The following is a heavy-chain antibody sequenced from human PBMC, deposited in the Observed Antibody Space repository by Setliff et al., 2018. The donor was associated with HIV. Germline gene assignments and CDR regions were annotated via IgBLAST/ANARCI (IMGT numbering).Heavy chain of an antibody. Sequence: PSETLSLTCAVYGGSFSAYYWSWIRQTPGKGLEWIGEINHSGGTNYNPSLKSRVTMSVDTSKNQFSLKLSSVTVADTAVFYCARGGYSYGFGRHRAYFQYWGQGTQVTVSS. CDR1: GGSFSAYY. J-gene: IGHJ1*01. CDR2: INHSGGT. D-gene: IGHD5-18*01. V-gene: IGHV4-34*01. CDR3: ARGGYSYGFGRHRAYFQY.